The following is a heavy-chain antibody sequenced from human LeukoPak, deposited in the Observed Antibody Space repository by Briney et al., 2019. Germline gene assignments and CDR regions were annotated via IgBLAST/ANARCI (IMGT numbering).Heavy chain of an antibody. D-gene: IGHD6-19*01. CDR2: IHYSGST. CDR3: AREGQWLPDWFDP. CDR1: GGSISGYY. V-gene: IGHV4-59*01. Sequence: SETQSLTCTVSGGSISGYYWSWIRQPPGQGLEWIGYIHYSGSTNYNPSLKGRVTISLDMSKNQFSLKLNSMTAADTAVYYCAREGQWLPDWFDPWGQGTLVTVSS. J-gene: IGHJ5*02.